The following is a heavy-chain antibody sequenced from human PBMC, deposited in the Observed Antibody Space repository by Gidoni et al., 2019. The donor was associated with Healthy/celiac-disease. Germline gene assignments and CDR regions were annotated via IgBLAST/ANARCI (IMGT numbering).Heavy chain of an antibody. J-gene: IGHJ3*02. CDR2: IYYSGST. V-gene: IGHV4-39*07. Sequence: QLQLQESGPGLVKPSETLSLTCTVSGGSISSSSYYWGWIRQPPGKGLEWIGSIYYSGSTYYNPSLKSRVTISVDTSKNQFSLKLSSVTAADTAVYYCARRYYYDSSGHFDAFDIWGQGTMVTVSS. CDR1: GGSISSSSYY. CDR3: ARRYYYDSSGHFDAFDI. D-gene: IGHD3-22*01.